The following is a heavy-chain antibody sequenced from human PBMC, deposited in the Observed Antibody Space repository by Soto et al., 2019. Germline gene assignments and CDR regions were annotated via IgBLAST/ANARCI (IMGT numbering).Heavy chain of an antibody. CDR1: GYSFTSYW. CDR3: ARHARTGYCSGGSCYSDYYYYYMDV. Sequence: PGESLKISCKGSGYSFTSYWIGWVRQMPGKGLEWMGIIYPGDSDTRYSPSFQGQVTISADKSISTAYLQWSSLKASDTAMYYCARHARTGYCSGGSCYSDYYYYYMDVWGKGTKVTVSS. D-gene: IGHD2-15*01. V-gene: IGHV5-51*01. J-gene: IGHJ6*03. CDR2: IYPGDSDT.